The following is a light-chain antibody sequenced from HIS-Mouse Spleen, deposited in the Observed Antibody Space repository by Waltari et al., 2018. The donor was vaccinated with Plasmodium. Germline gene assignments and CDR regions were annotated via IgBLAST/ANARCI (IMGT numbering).Light chain of an antibody. J-gene: IGLJ2*01. V-gene: IGLV2-8*01. CDR3: SSYAGSNNLV. CDR2: EVS. CDR1: SSDVGGYNH. Sequence: QSALTKPPPASGSPGQSVTLSCTGTSSDVGGYNHVPWYQPHPGKAPKLMIYEVSKRPSGVPDRFSGSKSGNTASLTVSGLQAEDEADYYCSSYAGSNNLVFGGGTKLTVL.